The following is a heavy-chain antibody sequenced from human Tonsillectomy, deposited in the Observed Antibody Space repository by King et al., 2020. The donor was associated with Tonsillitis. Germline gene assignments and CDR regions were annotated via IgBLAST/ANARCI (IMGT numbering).Heavy chain of an antibody. D-gene: IGHD6-13*01. CDR1: GFTFTSYA. V-gene: IGHV3-23*03. CDR3: ATVRIATADGSYYFDY. CDR2: IYSDDRST. J-gene: IGHJ4*02. Sequence: QLVQSGGGLVQPGGSLRLSCVASGFTFTSYAMSWVRQAPGKGLEWVSIIYSDDRSTYYADSVKGRFTLSRDNSKSTLYLQMNSLRAEDTAVYYCATVRIATADGSYYFDYWGQGTLVTVSS.